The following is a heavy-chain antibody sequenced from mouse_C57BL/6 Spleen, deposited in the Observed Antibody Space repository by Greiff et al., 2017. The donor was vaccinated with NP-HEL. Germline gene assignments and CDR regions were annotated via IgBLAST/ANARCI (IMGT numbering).Heavy chain of an antibody. J-gene: IGHJ2*01. D-gene: IGHD4-1*01. Sequence: QVQLKQPGAELVMPGASVKLSCKASGYAFSSYWMNWVKQRPGKGLEWIGQIYPGDGDTNYNGKFKGKATLTADKSSNPAYMQLSSLTSEDSAVYFCARSLTGRGTYYFDYWGQGTTLTVSS. CDR3: ARSLTGRGTYYFDY. V-gene: IGHV1-80*01. CDR2: IYPGDGDT. CDR1: GYAFSSYW.